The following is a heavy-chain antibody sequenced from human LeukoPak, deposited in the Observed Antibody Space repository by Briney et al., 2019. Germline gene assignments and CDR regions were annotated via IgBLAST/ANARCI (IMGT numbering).Heavy chain of an antibody. Sequence: PSETLSLTCAVYGGSFSDYYWSWIRQPPGKGLEWIGEINHSGSTNYNPSLKSRVTISVDKSKNQFSLKLSSVTAADRAVFYCARALRIAEAGNYYFDYWGKGPLVTVS. D-gene: IGHD6-13*01. J-gene: IGHJ4*02. V-gene: IGHV4-34*01. CDR2: INHSGST. CDR3: ARALRIAEAGNYYFDY. CDR1: GGSFSDYY.